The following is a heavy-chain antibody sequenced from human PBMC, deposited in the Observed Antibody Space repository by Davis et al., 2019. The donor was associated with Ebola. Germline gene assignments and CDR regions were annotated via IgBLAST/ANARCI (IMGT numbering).Heavy chain of an antibody. D-gene: IGHD3-22*01. CDR3: AKVGGYYSFDY. CDR1: GFTFGDYT. CDR2: ISYDGGSA. Sequence: GGSLRLSCAATGFTFGDYTMHWVRQAPGRSPEWVSLISYDGGSANYAESVEGRFIISRDNSKNSLYLQMNSLRTEDTALYYCAKVGGYYSFDYWGQGTPVTVSS. V-gene: IGHV3-43*01. J-gene: IGHJ4*02.